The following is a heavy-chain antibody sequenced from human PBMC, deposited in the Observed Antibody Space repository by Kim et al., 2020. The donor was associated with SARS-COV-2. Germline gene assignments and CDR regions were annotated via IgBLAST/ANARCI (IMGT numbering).Heavy chain of an antibody. CDR2: IYYSGST. CDR3: AESSSGHFYY. CDR1: GGSISSYY. V-gene: IGHV4-59*01. D-gene: IGHD3-22*01. J-gene: IGHJ4*02. Sequence: SETLSLTCTVSGGSISSYYWSWIRQPPGKGLEWIGYIYYSGSTNYNPSLKSRVTISVDTSKNQFSLKLSSVTAADTAVYYCAESSSGHFYYWGQGTLVTVSS.